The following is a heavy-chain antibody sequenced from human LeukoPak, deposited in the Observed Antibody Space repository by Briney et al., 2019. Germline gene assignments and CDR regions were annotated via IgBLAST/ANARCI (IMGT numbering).Heavy chain of an antibody. CDR1: GGSISSYY. J-gene: IGHJ4*02. CDR3: AREGGPYRPLDY. Sequence: PSETLSLTCTVSGGSISSYYWSWIRQPPGKGLEWIGYIHYSGSTNYNPSLKSRVTISVDTSKKQFSLKLSSVTAADTAVYYCAREGGPYRPLDYSGQGTLVTVAS. CDR2: IHYSGST. V-gene: IGHV4-59*01.